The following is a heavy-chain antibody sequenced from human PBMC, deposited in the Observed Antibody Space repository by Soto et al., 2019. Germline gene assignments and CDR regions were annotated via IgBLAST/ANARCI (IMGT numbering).Heavy chain of an antibody. J-gene: IGHJ4*02. D-gene: IGHD1-1*01. CDR1: GYTFTSYG. Sequence: QVHLVQSGAEVKKPGASVKVSCKASGYTFTSYGITWVRQAPGQGLEWMGWISAHNGNTDYAQKLQGRVIVTRDTSTSTAYMELRLLISDDTAVYYCARGRYGDYWGQGALVTVS. V-gene: IGHV1-18*01. CDR3: ARGRYGDY. CDR2: ISAHNGNT.